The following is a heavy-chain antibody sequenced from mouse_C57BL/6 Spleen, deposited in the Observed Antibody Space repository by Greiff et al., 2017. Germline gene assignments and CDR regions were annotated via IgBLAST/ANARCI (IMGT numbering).Heavy chain of an antibody. CDR3: TRGNLLYLDY. J-gene: IGHJ2*01. Sequence: LVESGAELVRPGASVTLSCKASGYTFTDYEMHWVKQTPVHGLEWIGAIDPETGGTAYNQKFKGKAILTADKSSSTAYMELRSLTSEDSAVYYCTRGNLLYLDYWGQGTTLTVSS. D-gene: IGHD2-1*01. V-gene: IGHV1-15*01. CDR2: IDPETGGT. CDR1: GYTFTDYE.